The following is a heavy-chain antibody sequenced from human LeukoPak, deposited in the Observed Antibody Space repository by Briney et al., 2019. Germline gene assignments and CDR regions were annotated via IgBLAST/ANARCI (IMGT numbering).Heavy chain of an antibody. CDR2: LFNSGVT. J-gene: IGHJ4*02. Sequence: SETLSLTCTVSGASISSTDYYWGWIRQSPGKRLEWIGSLFNSGVTYYSPSLKSRVSTSVDTSNNHFSLRLTSLTAADTAIYYCARHRVASAYSSFDYWGQGTLVTVSS. CDR3: ARHRVASAYSSFDY. V-gene: IGHV4-39*01. D-gene: IGHD2-15*01. CDR1: GASISSTDYY.